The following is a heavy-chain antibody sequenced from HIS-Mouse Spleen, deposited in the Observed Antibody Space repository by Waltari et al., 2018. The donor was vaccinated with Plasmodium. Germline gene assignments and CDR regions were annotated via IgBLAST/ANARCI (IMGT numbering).Heavy chain of an antibody. CDR2: IYYSGRT. Sequence: QLQLQESGPGLVKPSETLSLTCTVSGGSISSSSYYWGWIRQPPGKGLEWIGSIYYSGRTYYNPSLRSRVTISVATSKNQFYLKLGSVTAADTAVYYFASLGGSYYYFDYWGQGTLVTVSS. CDR1: GGSISSSSYY. V-gene: IGHV4-39*01. CDR3: ASLGGSYYYFDY. J-gene: IGHJ4*02. D-gene: IGHD1-26*01.